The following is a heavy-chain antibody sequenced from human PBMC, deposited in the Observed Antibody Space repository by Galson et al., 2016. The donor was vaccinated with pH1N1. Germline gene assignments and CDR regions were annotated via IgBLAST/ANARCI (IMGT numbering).Heavy chain of an antibody. D-gene: IGHD3-3*01. CDR3: ASRFFEYLEGLPSDAFVI. J-gene: IGHJ3*02. V-gene: IGHV4-31*03. CDR2: IDYSGAT. Sequence: TLSLTCTISGDSISSGHSRWTWIRQRPGKGLEWVGCIDYSGATYYNPSLKCRLAISLDTSKSHFSLKLTSVTAADTAFYFCASRFFEYLEGLPSDAFVIWCQAPMVTVSS. CDR1: GDSISSGHSR.